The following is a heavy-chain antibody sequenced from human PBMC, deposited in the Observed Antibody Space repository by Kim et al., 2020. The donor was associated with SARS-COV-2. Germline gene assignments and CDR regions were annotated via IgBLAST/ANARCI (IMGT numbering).Heavy chain of an antibody. CDR2: INHSGST. V-gene: IGHV4-34*01. J-gene: IGHJ4*02. Sequence: SETLSLTCAVYGGSFSGYYWSWIRQPPGKGLEWIGEINHSGSTNYNPSLKSRVTISVDTSKNQFSLKLSSVTAADTAVYYCARAGKKMIVVVRPHFFDYWGQGTLVTVSS. CDR1: GGSFSGYY. CDR3: ARAGKKMIVVVRPHFFDY. D-gene: IGHD3-22*01.